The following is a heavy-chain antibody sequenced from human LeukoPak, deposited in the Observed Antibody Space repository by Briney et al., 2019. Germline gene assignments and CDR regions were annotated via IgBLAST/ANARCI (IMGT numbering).Heavy chain of an antibody. Sequence: ASVKVSCKASGYTFIGYYMHWVRQAPGQGLEWMGWINPYSGGTNYTQKFQGRVTMTRDTSISTAYMDLSRLTSDDTAVYYCAKAPQVGATYFDYWGQGTLVTVSS. J-gene: IGHJ4*02. CDR1: GYTFIGYY. V-gene: IGHV1-2*02. CDR2: INPYSGGT. D-gene: IGHD1-26*01. CDR3: AKAPQVGATYFDY.